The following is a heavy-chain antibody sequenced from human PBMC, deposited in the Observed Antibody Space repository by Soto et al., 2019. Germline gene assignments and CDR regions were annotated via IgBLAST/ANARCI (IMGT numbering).Heavy chain of an antibody. J-gene: IGHJ6*02. Sequence: QVQLVESGGGVVQPGRSLRLSCAASGFTFSSYGMHWVRQAPGKGLEWVAVISYDGSNKYYADSVKGRFTISRDNSKNTLYLQMNSLRAEDTAVYYCAKEAWYSSSLNGMDVWGQGTTVTVSS. CDR2: ISYDGSNK. CDR1: GFTFSSYG. CDR3: AKEAWYSSSLNGMDV. V-gene: IGHV3-30*18. D-gene: IGHD6-13*01.